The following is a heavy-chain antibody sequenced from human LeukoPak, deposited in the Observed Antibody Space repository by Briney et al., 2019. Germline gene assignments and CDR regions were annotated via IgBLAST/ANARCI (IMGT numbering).Heavy chain of an antibody. D-gene: IGHD6-19*01. CDR2: IYYSGST. J-gene: IGHJ4*02. Sequence: PSDTLSLTCTVSGGSISSDSYYWAWIRQPPGKGLEWIASIYYSGSTYYNPSLKSRVTISVDTSRNQFSLKLSSVTAADTAVYYCASLAVAGLSEGYWGQGTLVIVSS. CDR1: GGSISSDSYY. CDR3: ASLAVAGLSEGY. V-gene: IGHV4-39*01.